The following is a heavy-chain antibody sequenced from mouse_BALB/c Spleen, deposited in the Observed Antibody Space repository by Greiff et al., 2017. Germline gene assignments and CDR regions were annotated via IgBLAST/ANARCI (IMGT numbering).Heavy chain of an antibody. Sequence: EVKLMESGGGLVQPGGSMKLSCVASGFTFSNYWMNWVRQSPEKGLEWVAEIRLKSNNYATHYAESVKGRFTISRDDSKSSVYLQMNNLRAEDTGIYYCTREGAYDYAWFAYWGQGTLVTVSA. J-gene: IGHJ3*01. CDR2: IRLKSNNYAT. V-gene: IGHV6-6*02. D-gene: IGHD2-4*01. CDR3: TREGAYDYAWFAY. CDR1: GFTFSNYW.